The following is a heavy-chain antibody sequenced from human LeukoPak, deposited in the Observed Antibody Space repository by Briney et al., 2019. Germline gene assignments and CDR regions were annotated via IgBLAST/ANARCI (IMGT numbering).Heavy chain of an antibody. CDR3: ARARNEDY. D-gene: IGHD1-1*01. V-gene: IGHV3-48*01. J-gene: IGHJ4*02. CDR1: GITYSSYS. Sequence: GSLRLSCAAFGITYSSYSMYWVRQPPGQGQEWDSYISSCSSSIYYADSVKGRFTIARDNAKNSLYLQINSLRVEATAVYYCARARNEDYWGQGTLVSVSS. CDR2: ISSCSSSI.